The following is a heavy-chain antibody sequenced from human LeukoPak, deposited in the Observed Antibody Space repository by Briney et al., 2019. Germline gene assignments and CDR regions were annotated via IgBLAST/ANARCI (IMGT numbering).Heavy chain of an antibody. V-gene: IGHV3-23*01. CDR3: AKLGYCSGGSCYRWLDP. D-gene: IGHD2-15*01. J-gene: IGHJ5*02. CDR2: IGGRDGGT. CDR1: GFIFSSYA. Sequence: GGSLRLSCAASGFIFSSYAMTWVRQAPGKGLEWVSTIGGRDGGTYYADSVKGRFTVSRDNSKDTLYLQVNSLRAEDTAVYYCAKLGYCSGGSCYRWLDPWGQGTLVTVSS.